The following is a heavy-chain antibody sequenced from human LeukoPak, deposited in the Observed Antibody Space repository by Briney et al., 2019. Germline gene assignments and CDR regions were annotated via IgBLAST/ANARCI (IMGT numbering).Heavy chain of an antibody. CDR2: IYHNENT. CDR3: ARHGGWYPYFDN. CDR1: GGSISSYY. D-gene: IGHD2-15*01. V-gene: IGHV4-59*08. J-gene: IGHJ4*02. Sequence: SETLSLTCTVSGGSISSYYWSWIRQPPGKGLEWIGYIYHNENTNYNSSLKSRVTISIHTSKNQLSLKLTSVTAADTAVYYCARHGGWYPYFDNWGQGVLATVSS.